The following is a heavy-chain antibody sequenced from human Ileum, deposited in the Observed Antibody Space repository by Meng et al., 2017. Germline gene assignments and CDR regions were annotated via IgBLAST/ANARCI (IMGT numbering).Heavy chain of an antibody. J-gene: IGHJ4*02. CDR3: ARSSTSPASYFFDY. CDR2: IYYSGST. D-gene: IGHD6-6*01. V-gene: IGHV4-61*01. CDR1: GGSVSSGSYY. Sequence: QVQLQEAGPRLVRHSETLSLACTVSGGSVSSGSYYWSWIRQPPGKGLEWIGHIYYSGSTNYNPSLKSRVTISVDMSKNQFSLKLNSVTAADTAIYFCARSSTSPASYFFDYWGQGTLVTVSS.